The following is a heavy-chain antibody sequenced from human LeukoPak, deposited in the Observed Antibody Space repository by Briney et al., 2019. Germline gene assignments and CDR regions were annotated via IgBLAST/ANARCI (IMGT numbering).Heavy chain of an antibody. Sequence: SETLSLTCTVSGGSISSHYWSWIRQPPGKGLEWIGYIYYSGSTNYIPSLKSRVTISVDTSKNQLSLKLSSVTAADTAVYYCARVAAAGTGYYYMDVWGKGTTVTVSS. J-gene: IGHJ6*03. CDR2: IYYSGST. D-gene: IGHD6-13*01. V-gene: IGHV4-59*11. CDR1: GGSISSHY. CDR3: ARVAAAGTGYYYMDV.